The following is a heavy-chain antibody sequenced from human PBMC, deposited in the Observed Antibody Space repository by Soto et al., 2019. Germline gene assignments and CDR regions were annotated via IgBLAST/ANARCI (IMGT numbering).Heavy chain of an antibody. Sequence: LCGGSISSGGYYWSWIRQHPGKGLEWIGYIYYSGSTYYNPSLKSRVTISVDTSKNQFSLKLSSVTAADTAVYYCARSGYSYGAARMGIMDVWGQGTTVTVSS. CDR1: GGSISSGGYY. V-gene: IGHV4-31*02. J-gene: IGHJ6*02. CDR2: IYYSGST. D-gene: IGHD5-18*01. CDR3: ARSGYSYGAARMGIMDV.